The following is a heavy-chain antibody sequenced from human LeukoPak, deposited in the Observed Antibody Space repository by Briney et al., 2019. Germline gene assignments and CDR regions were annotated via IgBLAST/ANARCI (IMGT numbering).Heavy chain of an antibody. J-gene: IGHJ4*02. CDR2: INPNSGGT. CDR3: ARTPLEYSSGWYDPYFDY. V-gene: IGHV1-2*02. D-gene: IGHD6-19*01. Sequence: ASVKVSRKASGYTFTGYYMHWVRQAPGQGLEWMRWINPNSGGTNYAQKFQGRVTMTRDTSISTAYMELSRLRSDDTAVYYCARTPLEYSSGWYDPYFDYWGQGTLVTVSS. CDR1: GYTFTGYY.